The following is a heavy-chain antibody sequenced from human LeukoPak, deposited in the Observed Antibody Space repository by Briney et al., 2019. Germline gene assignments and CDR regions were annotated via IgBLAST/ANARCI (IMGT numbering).Heavy chain of an antibody. Sequence: PGGSLRLSCVASGFSFSDYWVSWVRQTPGKGLEWLANINQYGTEKYYADSMKGRFTISRDNAKNSLYLQMSSLRVEDSGVYYCARDPDSGDAYNWFDPWGQGTQVTVSS. CDR3: ARDPDSGDAYNWFDP. CDR1: GFSFSDYW. CDR2: INQYGTEK. D-gene: IGHD4-17*01. J-gene: IGHJ5*02. V-gene: IGHV3-7*01.